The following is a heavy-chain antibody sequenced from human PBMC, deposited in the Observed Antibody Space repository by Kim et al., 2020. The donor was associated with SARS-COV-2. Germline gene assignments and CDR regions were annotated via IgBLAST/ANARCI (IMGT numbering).Heavy chain of an antibody. Sequence: SETLSLTCAVSGGSISSSNWWSWVRQPPGKGLEWIGEIYHSGSTNYNPSLKSRVTISVDKSKNQFSLKLSSVTAADTAVYYCARGRSGWLQGGYFDYWGQGTLVTVSS. CDR1: GGSISSSNW. V-gene: IGHV4-4*02. D-gene: IGHD6-19*01. J-gene: IGHJ4*02. CDR2: IYHSGST. CDR3: ARGRSGWLQGGYFDY.